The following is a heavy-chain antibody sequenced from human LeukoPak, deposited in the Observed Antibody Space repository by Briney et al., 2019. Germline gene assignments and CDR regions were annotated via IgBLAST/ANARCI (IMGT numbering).Heavy chain of an antibody. CDR2: ISGSGGST. J-gene: IGHJ4*02. CDR3: VRDLGHSRHYFEY. V-gene: IGHV3-23*01. Sequence: GGSLRLSCAASGFTFSSYAMSWVRQAPGKGLEWVSAISGSGGSTYYADSVKGRFTISRDNSKNTLYLQMNSLRAEDTAVYFSVRDLGHSRHYFEYWGQGALVTVSS. CDR1: GFTFSSYA. D-gene: IGHD7-27*01.